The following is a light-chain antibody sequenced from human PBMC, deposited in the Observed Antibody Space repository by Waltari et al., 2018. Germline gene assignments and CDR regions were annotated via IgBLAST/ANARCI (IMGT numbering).Light chain of an antibody. CDR1: SSDVGSYNL. V-gene: IGLV2-23*01. J-gene: IGLJ1*01. CDR2: EGS. Sequence: QSALTQPASVSGSPGQSITISCTGTSSDVGSYNLVSWYQQHPGKAPKLMIYEGSKRSSGVSNRFSGSKSGNPASLTCSGLQAEDNADYFCSSYAGSSTLYVFGTGTKVTVL. CDR3: SSYAGSSTLYV.